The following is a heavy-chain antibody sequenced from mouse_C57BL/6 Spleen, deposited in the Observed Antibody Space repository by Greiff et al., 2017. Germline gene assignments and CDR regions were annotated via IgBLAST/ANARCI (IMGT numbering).Heavy chain of an antibody. V-gene: IGHV1-18*01. J-gene: IGHJ4*01. Sequence: EVQLVESGPELVKPGASVKIPCKASGYTFTDYNMDWVKQSHGKSLEWIGDINPNNGGTIYNQKFKGKATLTVDKSSSTAYMELRSLTSEDTAVYYCARSGLAYAMDYWGQGTSVTVSS. CDR2: INPNNGGT. CDR1: GYTFTDYN. CDR3: ARSGLAYAMDY. D-gene: IGHD3-1*01.